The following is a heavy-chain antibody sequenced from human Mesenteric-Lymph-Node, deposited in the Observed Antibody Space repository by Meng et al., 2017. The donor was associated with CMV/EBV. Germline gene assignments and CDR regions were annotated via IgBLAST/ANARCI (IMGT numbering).Heavy chain of an antibody. CDR2: ITTYNGNT. Sequence: ASVKVSCKASGYTFTGHHMHWLRQAPGQGLEWMGWITTYNGNTNYAQKLQGRVTMTTDTSTSTVYMELRSLRSDDTAIYYCARGGTGMDVWGQGTTVTVSS. J-gene: IGHJ6*02. CDR1: GYTFTGHH. CDR3: ARGGTGMDV. V-gene: IGHV1-18*04.